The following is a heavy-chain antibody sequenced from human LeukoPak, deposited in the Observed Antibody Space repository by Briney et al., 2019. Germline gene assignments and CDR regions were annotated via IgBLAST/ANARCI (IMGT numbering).Heavy chain of an antibody. Sequence: PGGSLRLSCAASGFTFSSYEMNWVRQAPGKGLEWVSYISSSGSTIHYADSVKGRFTISRDNAKNSLYLQMNSLRAEDTAVYYCARDMAYSSSWYVPDYYGMDVWGKGTTVTVSS. CDR2: ISSSGSTI. D-gene: IGHD6-13*01. J-gene: IGHJ6*04. CDR3: ARDMAYSSSWYVPDYYGMDV. V-gene: IGHV3-48*03. CDR1: GFTFSSYE.